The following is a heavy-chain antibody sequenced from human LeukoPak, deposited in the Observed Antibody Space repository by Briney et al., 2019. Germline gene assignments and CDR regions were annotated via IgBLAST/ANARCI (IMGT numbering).Heavy chain of an antibody. CDR1: GFSLRSTGMC. V-gene: IGHV2-70*11. CDR2: IDWDDDK. Sequence: ESGPAPVKPTQTLTLTCTFSGFSLRSTGMCVTWIRQPPGKALEWLARIDWDDDKYYRPSLETRLSISKDTSINQVVLTMTNMEPEDTATYYCARIVSIRSGTYFEDSWGQGTLVTVSS. J-gene: IGHJ4*02. CDR3: ARIVSIRSGTYFEDS. D-gene: IGHD1-26*01.